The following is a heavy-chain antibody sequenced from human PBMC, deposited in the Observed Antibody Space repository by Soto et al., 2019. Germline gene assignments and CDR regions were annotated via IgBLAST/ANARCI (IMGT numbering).Heavy chain of an antibody. CDR2: IYYSGST. J-gene: IGHJ2*01. D-gene: IGHD3-3*01. CDR1: GGSISSSSYY. V-gene: IGHV4-39*01. CDR3: ARQNDRGRVLEWPWFFDL. Sequence: QLQLQESGPGLVKPSETLSLTCTVSGGSISSSSYYWGWIRQPPGKGLEWIGSIYYSGSTYYNPSLKSRVTISVDTSKNQFSLKLSSVTAADTAVYYCARQNDRGRVLEWPWFFDLWGRGTLVTVSS.